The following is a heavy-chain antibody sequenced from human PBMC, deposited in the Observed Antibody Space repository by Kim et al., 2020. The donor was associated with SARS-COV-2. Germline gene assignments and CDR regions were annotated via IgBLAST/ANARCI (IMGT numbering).Heavy chain of an antibody. J-gene: IGHJ4*02. V-gene: IGHV1-3*01. D-gene: IGHD3-22*01. Sequence: QKFQGRVTITRDTSASTAYMELSSLRSEDTAVYYCAREDNYYDSSGAFDYWGQGTLVTVSS. CDR3: AREDNYYDSSGAFDY.